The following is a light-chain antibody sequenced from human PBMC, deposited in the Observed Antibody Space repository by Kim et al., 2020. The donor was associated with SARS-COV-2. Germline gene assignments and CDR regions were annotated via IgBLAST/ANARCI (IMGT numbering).Light chain of an antibody. CDR2: KDT. CDR3: QSADSSGTVV. Sequence: SYELTQPPSVSVSPGQTARITCSGDALSKQYAYWYQQKPGQAPVLVIYKDTERPSGIPERFSGSSSGTTVTLTISGVQAEDEADYYCQSADSSGTVVFGG. J-gene: IGLJ2*01. CDR1: ALSKQY. V-gene: IGLV3-25*03.